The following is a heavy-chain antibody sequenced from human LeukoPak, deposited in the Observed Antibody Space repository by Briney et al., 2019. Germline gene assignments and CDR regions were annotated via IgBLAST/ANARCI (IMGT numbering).Heavy chain of an antibody. CDR1: GGSISSGSYY. V-gene: IGHV4-61*02. J-gene: IGHJ3*02. Sequence: SETLSLTCTVSGGSISSGSYYRSWIRQPAGKGLEWIGRIYTSGSTNYNPSLKSRVTISVDTSKNQFSLKLSSVTAADTAVYYCARISTGYSSGWYQGVAAAFDIWGQGTMVTVSS. D-gene: IGHD6-19*01. CDR2: IYTSGST. CDR3: ARISTGYSSGWYQGVAAAFDI.